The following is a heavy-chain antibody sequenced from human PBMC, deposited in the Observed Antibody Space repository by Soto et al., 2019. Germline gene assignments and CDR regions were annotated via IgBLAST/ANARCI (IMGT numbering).Heavy chain of an antibody. CDR2: INHSGST. Sequence: SETLSLTCAVYGGSFSGYYWSWIRQPPGKGLEWIGEINHSGSTNFNPSLKSRVTISVDTSKNQFPLKLSSVTAADTAVYYCARGKWLRSSFDYWGKGTLVTVSS. D-gene: IGHD5-12*01. CDR1: GGSFSGYY. J-gene: IGHJ4*02. V-gene: IGHV4-34*01. CDR3: ARGKWLRSSFDY.